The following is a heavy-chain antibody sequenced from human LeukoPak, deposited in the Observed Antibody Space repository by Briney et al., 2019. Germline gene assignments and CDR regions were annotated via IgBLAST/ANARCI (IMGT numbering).Heavy chain of an antibody. J-gene: IGHJ3*02. CDR2: ISTYNGNT. V-gene: IGHV1-18*01. D-gene: IGHD6-13*01. CDR3: AREKTRLAAGDAFDI. Sequence: GASVKVSCKPSGYTFSTYGNSWVRQAPGQGLEWMGWISTYNGNTYYALKLQGRVTMTTDTSTSTAYMELRSLRSDDTAVYYCAREKTRLAAGDAFDIWGQGTMVTVSS. CDR1: GYTFSTYG.